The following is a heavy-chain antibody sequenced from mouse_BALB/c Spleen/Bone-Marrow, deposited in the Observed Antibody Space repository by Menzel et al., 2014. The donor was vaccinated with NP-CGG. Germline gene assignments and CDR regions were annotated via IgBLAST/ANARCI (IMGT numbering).Heavy chain of an antibody. V-gene: IGHV1S81*02. CDR1: GYTFTSYW. J-gene: IGHJ2*01. CDR3: TSPQLGRDY. D-gene: IGHD4-1*02. CDR2: INPSNGRT. Sequence: QVQLQQPGAELVKPGASVKLSCKASGYTFTSYWMYWVKQRPGQGLEWIGEINPSNGRTDYSEKFKTKATLTVDSSSSTAYMQLSSLTSEDSAVYYCTSPQLGRDYWGQGTTLTVSS.